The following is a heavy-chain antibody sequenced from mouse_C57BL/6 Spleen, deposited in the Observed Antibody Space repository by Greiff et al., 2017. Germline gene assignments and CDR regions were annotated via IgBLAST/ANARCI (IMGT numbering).Heavy chain of an antibody. J-gene: IGHJ3*01. D-gene: IGHD2-4*01. Sequence: EVKLMESGGGLVKPGGSLKLSCAASGFTFSDYGMHWVRQAPEKGLEWVAYISSGSSTIYYADTVKGRFTISRDNAKNTLFLQMTSLRSEDTAMYYCARSYDYDGFAYWGQGTLVTVSA. CDR1: GFTFSDYG. CDR3: ARSYDYDGFAY. V-gene: IGHV5-17*01. CDR2: ISSGSSTI.